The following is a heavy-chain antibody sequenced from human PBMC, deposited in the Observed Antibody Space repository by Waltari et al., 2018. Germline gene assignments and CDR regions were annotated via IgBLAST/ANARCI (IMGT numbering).Heavy chain of an antibody. CDR2: INQDGGEK. CDR3: SKRLEI. V-gene: IGHV3-7*01. CDR1: GFSSDW. J-gene: IGHJ3*02. Sequence: EVQLVESGGGLVQPGGSLRLSCEASGFSSDWMDWVRQAPGKGLQWLANINQDGGEKYYLDSVKGRFTISRDNAKKLVYLEMNSLRAEDTAIYYCSKRLEICGRGTMVAVSS.